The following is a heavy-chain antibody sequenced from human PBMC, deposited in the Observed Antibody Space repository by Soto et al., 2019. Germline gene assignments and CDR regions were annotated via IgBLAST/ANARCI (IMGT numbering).Heavy chain of an antibody. CDR3: TAPMVRGVTTFDY. D-gene: IGHD3-10*01. CDR1: GFTFSNAW. J-gene: IGHJ4*02. V-gene: IGHV3-15*07. Sequence: GGSLRLSCAASGFTFSNAWMNWVRQAPGKGLEWVGRIKSKTDGGTTDYAAPVKGRFTISRDDSKNTLYLQMNSLKTEDTAVYYCTAPMVRGVTTFDYWGQGTLVTVSS. CDR2: IKSKTDGGTT.